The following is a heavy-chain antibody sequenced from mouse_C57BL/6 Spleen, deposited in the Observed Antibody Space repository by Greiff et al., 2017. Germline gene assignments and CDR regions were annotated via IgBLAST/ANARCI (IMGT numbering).Heavy chain of an antibody. V-gene: IGHV1-82*01. CDR3: ASPYYGSSLFDY. CDR2: IYPGDGDT. CDR1: GYAFSSSW. Sequence: QVQLQQSGPELVKPGASVKISCKASGYAFSSSWMNWVKQRPGKGLEWIGRIYPGDGDTNYNGKFKGKATLTADKSSSTAYMQLSSLTSEDSAVYFCASPYYGSSLFDYWGQGTTLTVSS. J-gene: IGHJ2*01. D-gene: IGHD1-1*01.